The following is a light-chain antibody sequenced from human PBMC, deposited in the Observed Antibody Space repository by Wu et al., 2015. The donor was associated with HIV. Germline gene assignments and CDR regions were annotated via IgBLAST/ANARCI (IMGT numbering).Light chain of an antibody. CDR2: GAS. J-gene: IGKJ5*01. CDR1: QSLSSSY. CDR3: QDYGTSRT. Sequence: EIVLTQSPDTLSLSPGERATLSCRASQSLSSSYLAWYQQKSGQAPRLLIYGASNRATDIPDRFSGSGSGTDFTLIISRLEPEDSAVYYCQDYGTSRTFGQGTRLNIK. V-gene: IGKV3-20*01.